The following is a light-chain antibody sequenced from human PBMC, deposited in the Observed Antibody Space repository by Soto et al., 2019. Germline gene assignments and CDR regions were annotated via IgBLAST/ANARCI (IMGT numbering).Light chain of an antibody. Sequence: QSALTQPRSVSGSPGQSVTISCTGTSSDVGAYNYVSWYQQHPAEAPNLMIYDVSKRPSGVPDRFSGSKSGNTASLTISGLQAEDEGDYYCCSYTNSAYVFGTGTKVTVL. V-gene: IGLV2-11*01. CDR1: SSDVGAYNY. CDR3: CSYTNSAYV. J-gene: IGLJ1*01. CDR2: DVS.